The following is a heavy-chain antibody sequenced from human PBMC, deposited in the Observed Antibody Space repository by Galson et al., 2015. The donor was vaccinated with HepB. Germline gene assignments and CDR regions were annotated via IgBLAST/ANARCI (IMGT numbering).Heavy chain of an antibody. CDR3: ARHWQWAFDI. Sequence: SLRLSCAASGFTFSRYWMTWGRQAPGKGLEWVANINPDGSDTYYVDSVKGRFTISRDNARNSLYLQMNSLRAEDTAVYFCARHWQWAFDIWGQGTMVTVSS. CDR2: INPDGSDT. V-gene: IGHV3-7*03. CDR1: GFTFSRYW. D-gene: IGHD6-19*01. J-gene: IGHJ3*02.